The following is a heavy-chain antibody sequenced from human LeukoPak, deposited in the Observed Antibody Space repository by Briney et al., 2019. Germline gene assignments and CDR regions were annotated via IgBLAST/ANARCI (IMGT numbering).Heavy chain of an antibody. Sequence: SETLSLTCAVYGGSFSGYYWSWIRQPPGKGLEWIGEINHSGSTNYNPSLKSRVTISVDTSKNQFSLKLSSVTAADTAVYYCARAEWLLSPLYKLVRLDQFDYWGQGTLVTVSS. CDR3: ARAEWLLSPLYKLVRLDQFDY. D-gene: IGHD3-3*01. CDR2: INHSGST. J-gene: IGHJ4*02. CDR1: GGSFSGYY. V-gene: IGHV4-34*01.